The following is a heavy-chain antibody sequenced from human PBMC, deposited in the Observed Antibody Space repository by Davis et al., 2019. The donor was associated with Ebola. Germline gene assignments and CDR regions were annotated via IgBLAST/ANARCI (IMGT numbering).Heavy chain of an antibody. V-gene: IGHV3-23*01. J-gene: IGHJ5*02. CDR2: VSGGGGYT. CDR1: GFIFSDYA. D-gene: IGHD2-15*01. Sequence: GESLKISCATSGFIFSDYALSWVRQAPGKGLEWVSAVSGGGGYTFYSDSVKGRFTISRDNSKNTLYLQMNSLRAEDTAVYYCAKDPCSGGSCYLYWFDPWGQGTLVTVSS. CDR3: AKDPCSGGSCYLYWFDP.